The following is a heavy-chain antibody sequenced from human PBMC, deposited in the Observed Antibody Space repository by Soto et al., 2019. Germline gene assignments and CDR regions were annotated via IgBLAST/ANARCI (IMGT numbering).Heavy chain of an antibody. D-gene: IGHD3-9*01. J-gene: IGHJ6*02. V-gene: IGHV1-69*13. CDR3: ARSVTIFSGMDV. CDR2: IIPIFGTA. Sequence: SVKVSCKASGGTFSSYAISWVRQAPGQGLEWMGGIIPIFGTANYAQKFQGRVTITADESTSTAYMELSSLRSEDTAVYYCARSVTIFSGMDVWGQGTTVTVSS. CDR1: GGTFSSYA.